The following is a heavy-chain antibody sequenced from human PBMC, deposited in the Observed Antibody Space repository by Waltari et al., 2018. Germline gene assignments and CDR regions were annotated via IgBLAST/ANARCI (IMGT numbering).Heavy chain of an antibody. CDR1: GGSINSSY. D-gene: IGHD3-3*01. J-gene: IGHJ3*02. CDR3: ATSWIWSVGVSDTGPDAVDI. Sequence: QVQLQESGPGLVKPSETLSLTCTVSGGSINSSYWSWIRQPPGKGLEWIAYVYYSGNANHNPSLMSRGTRSLVTSTNQVSLKLRSVTAADTAVYYCATSWIWSVGVSDTGPDAVDIWGQGTMVTVSS. CDR2: VYYSGNA. V-gene: IGHV4-59*01.